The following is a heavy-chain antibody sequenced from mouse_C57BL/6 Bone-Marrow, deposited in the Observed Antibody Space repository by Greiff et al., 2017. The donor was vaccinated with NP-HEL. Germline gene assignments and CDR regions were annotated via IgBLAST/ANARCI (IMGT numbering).Heavy chain of an antibody. CDR3: ERGGLGREDD. Sequence: EVQLQQSGPELVKPGASVKISCKASGYSFTGYYMNWVKQSPEKSLEWIGEINPSTGGTTYNQKFKAKATLTVDKSSSTAYMQLKSLTSEDSAVYYCERGGLGREDDWGQGTTLTVSS. V-gene: IGHV1-42*01. CDR2: INPSTGGT. CDR1: GYSFTGYY. D-gene: IGHD4-1*01. J-gene: IGHJ2*01.